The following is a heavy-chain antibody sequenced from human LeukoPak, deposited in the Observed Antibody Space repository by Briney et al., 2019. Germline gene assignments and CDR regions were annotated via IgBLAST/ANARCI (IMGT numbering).Heavy chain of an antibody. CDR2: ISSSSSTI. V-gene: IGHV3-48*04. CDR1: GFTFSSYS. D-gene: IGHD3-22*01. Sequence: PGGSLRLSCAASGFTFSSYSMNWVRQAPGKGLEWVSYISSSSSTIYYADSVKGRFTISRDNAKNSLYLQMNSLRAEDTAVYYCARDILSLRYYDSSGYYYWGQGTLVTVSS. J-gene: IGHJ4*02. CDR3: ARDILSLRYYDSSGYYY.